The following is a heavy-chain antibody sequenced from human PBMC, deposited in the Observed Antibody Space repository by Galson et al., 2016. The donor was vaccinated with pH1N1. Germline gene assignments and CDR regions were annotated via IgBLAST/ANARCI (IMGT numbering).Heavy chain of an antibody. CDR1: GFTFSTYA. V-gene: IGHV3-30*02. CDR2: IRSDGGNE. J-gene: IGHJ4*02. CDR3: AKDLTVFWSGYLDS. Sequence: SLRLSCAASGFTFSTYAMHWVRQAGKGLEWVAFIRSDGGNEHYVDSVKGRFTISRDNSKNTLYLQMSSLRLEDTALYYCAKDLTVFWSGYLDSWGQGALVTVSS. D-gene: IGHD3-3*01.